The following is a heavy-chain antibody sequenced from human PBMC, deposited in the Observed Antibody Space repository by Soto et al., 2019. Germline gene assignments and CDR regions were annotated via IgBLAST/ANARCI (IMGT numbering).Heavy chain of an antibody. CDR2: INAFDDDT. Sequence: QAQLEQSGPEVKRPGASLKVSCKASAYTFTSYHISWVRQAPGQGLEWIGWINAFDDDTNYSQKFQDRVTMTAHRSTDTAYLDLRSLGSDDTAIYYCARNLYCRAFDIWGQGTMVTVSS. D-gene: IGHD2-8*02. CDR3: ARNLYCRAFDI. V-gene: IGHV1-18*04. CDR1: AYTFTSYH. J-gene: IGHJ3*02.